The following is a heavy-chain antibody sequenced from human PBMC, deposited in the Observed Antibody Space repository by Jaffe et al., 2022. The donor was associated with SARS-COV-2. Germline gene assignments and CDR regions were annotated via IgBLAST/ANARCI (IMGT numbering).Heavy chain of an antibody. J-gene: IGHJ4*02. CDR2: IKHDGSEK. CDR3: AGYGDYALDY. CDR1: GFTFSSYW. V-gene: IGHV3-7*01. Sequence: EVQLVESGGGLVQPGGSLRLSCAASGFTFSSYWMSWVRQAPGKGLEWVANIKHDGSEKYYVDSVKGRFTISRDNARNSLYLQMNSLRAEDTAVYYCAGYGDYALDYWGQGTLVTVSS. D-gene: IGHD4-17*01.